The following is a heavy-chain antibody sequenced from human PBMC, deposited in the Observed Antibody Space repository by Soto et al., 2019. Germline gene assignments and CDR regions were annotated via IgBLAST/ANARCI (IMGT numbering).Heavy chain of an antibody. D-gene: IGHD5-12*01. J-gene: IGHJ6*03. CDR1: GFTFSSYS. V-gene: IGHV3-21*01. CDR3: ARSNIVATPYYYYYMDV. Sequence: PGGSLRLSCAASGFTFSSYSMNWVRQAPGKGLEWVSSISSSSSYIYYADSVKGRFTISRDNAKNSLYLQMNSLRAEDTAVYYCARSNIVATPYYYYYMDVWGKGTTVTVSS. CDR2: ISSSSSYI.